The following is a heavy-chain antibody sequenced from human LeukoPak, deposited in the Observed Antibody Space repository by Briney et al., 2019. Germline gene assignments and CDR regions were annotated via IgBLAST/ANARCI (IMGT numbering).Heavy chain of an antibody. J-gene: IGHJ4*02. CDR1: GGSISSGSYY. D-gene: IGHD5-18*01. CDR3: ARVDYSYGKGGAFDY. V-gene: IGHV4-61*01. CDR2: IYYSGST. Sequence: SETLSLTCTVSGGSISSGSYYWSWIRQPPGKGLEWIGYIYYSGSTNYNPSLKSRVTISVDTSKNQFSLKLSSVTAADTAVYYCARVDYSYGKGGAFDYWGQGTLVTVSS.